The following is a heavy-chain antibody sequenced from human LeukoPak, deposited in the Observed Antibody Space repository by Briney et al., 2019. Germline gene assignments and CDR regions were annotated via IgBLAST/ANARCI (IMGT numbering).Heavy chain of an antibody. D-gene: IGHD3-22*01. CDR2: ISYDGSNK. CDR1: GFTFSSYG. CDR3: TTNYDSSGYYYYFDY. V-gene: IGHV3-30*03. J-gene: IGHJ4*02. Sequence: GGSLRLSCAASGFTFSSYGMHWVRQAPGKGLEWVAVISYDGSNKYYADSVKGRFTISRDNSKNTLYLQMNSLRAEDTAVYYCTTNYDSSGYYYYFDYWGQGTLVTVSS.